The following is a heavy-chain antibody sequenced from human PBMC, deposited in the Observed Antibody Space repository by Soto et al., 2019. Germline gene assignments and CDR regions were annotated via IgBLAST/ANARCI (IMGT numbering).Heavy chain of an antibody. J-gene: IGHJ5*02. CDR2: IKSDGRNT. CDR1: GFTFRSYG. D-gene: IGHD3-3*01. CDR3: AKPRSSVEWPPFDP. V-gene: IGHV3-30*18. Sequence: QAQLVESGGGVVQSGRSRRLSCAASGFTFRSYGMHWFRQSPGKGLEWVAVIKSDGRNTDYADSVKGRCFISRDNTRNTLYLQMNSLRADDTAVYYCAKPRSSVEWPPFDPWAQGTLVTVSS.